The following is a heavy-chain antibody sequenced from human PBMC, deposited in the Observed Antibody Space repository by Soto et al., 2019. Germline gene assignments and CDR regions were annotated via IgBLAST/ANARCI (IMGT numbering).Heavy chain of an antibody. Sequence: GGSLRICGAASGFTFSSYGRHWVRQTPGKGLVWVSLIDITGSTTTYADSVNCRFTISRDNANNILYLQMNSLRAEDTAVYYCARDQTMAGPTTFDYCGQGTLVTVSS. CDR1: GFTFSSYG. CDR2: IDITGSTT. J-gene: IGHJ4*02. CDR3: ARDQTMAGPTTFDY. V-gene: IGHV3-74*01. D-gene: IGHD6-19*01.